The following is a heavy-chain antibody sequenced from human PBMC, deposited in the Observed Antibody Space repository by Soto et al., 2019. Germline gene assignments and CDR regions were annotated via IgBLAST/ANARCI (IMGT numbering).Heavy chain of an antibody. CDR1: GGTFSSYA. J-gene: IGHJ3*01. CDR3: ARYSSYYDSSGYSD. V-gene: IGHV1-69*13. CDR2: VIPIFGTA. D-gene: IGHD3-22*01. Sequence: SVKVSCKASGGTFSSYAISWVRQAPGQGLEWMGGVIPIFGTANYAQKFQGRVTITADESTSTAYMELSSLRSEDTAVYYCARYSSYYDSSGYSDWGQGTMVTVSS.